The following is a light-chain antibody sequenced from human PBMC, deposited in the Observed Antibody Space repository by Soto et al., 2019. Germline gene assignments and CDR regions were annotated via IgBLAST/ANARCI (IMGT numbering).Light chain of an antibody. CDR1: QSVLYSSNNKNY. CDR2: WAS. J-gene: IGKJ4*01. CDR3: QQYYSTPT. Sequence: DIGMTQTPDSLAVSLGERATINCKSSQSVLYSSNNKNYLAWYQQKPGQPPKLLIYWASTRESGVSDRFSGSGSGTDFTLTISSLQDEDVADYYCQQYYSTPTFGGGTKVEIK. V-gene: IGKV4-1*01.